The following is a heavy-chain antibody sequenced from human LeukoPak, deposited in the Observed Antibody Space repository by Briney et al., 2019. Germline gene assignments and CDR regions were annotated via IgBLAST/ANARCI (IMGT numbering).Heavy chain of an antibody. D-gene: IGHD6-13*01. CDR3: ARRRSSSSWQFPFDY. J-gene: IGHJ4*02. CDR2: IDPSDSYT. Sequence: GESLRISCKGFGYSFTSYWISWVRQMPGKGLEWMGRIDPSDSYTNYSPSFQGHVTISADKSISTAYLQWSSLKASDTAMYYCARRRSSSSWQFPFDYWGQGTLVTVSS. CDR1: GYSFTSYW. V-gene: IGHV5-10-1*01.